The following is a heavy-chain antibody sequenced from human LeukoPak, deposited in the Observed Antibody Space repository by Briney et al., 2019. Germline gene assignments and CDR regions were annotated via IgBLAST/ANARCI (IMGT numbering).Heavy chain of an antibody. CDR2: INPNSGGT. V-gene: IGHV1-2*02. CDR1: EYTFTGYY. J-gene: IGHJ4*02. D-gene: IGHD6-13*01. Sequence: ASVKVSCKASEYTFTGYYMYWVRQAPGQGLEWMGWINPNSGGTNYAQKFQGRVTMTRDTSISTAYIELSRLRSDDTAVYDCATSYSSSWYYFDYWGQGTLVTVSS. CDR3: ATSYSSSWYYFDY.